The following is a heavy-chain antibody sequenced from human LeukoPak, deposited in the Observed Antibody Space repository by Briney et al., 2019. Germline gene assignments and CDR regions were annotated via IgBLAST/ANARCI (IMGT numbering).Heavy chain of an antibody. CDR2: INPNSGGT. CDR3: ARGKRGTFRDHAFDI. V-gene: IGHV1-2*02. CDR1: GYTFTGYY. J-gene: IGHJ3*02. Sequence: ASVKDSCKASGYTFTGYYIHGVRQAPGQGLEWMGWINPNSGGTNYAQKFQGRVTMTRDKSISTAHRELSRLRSDDTAVYYCARGKRGTFRDHAFDISGARTMVTVSS. D-gene: IGHD1-26*01.